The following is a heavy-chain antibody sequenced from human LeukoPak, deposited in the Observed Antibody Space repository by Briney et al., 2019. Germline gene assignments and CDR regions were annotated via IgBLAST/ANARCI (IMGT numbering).Heavy chain of an antibody. D-gene: IGHD2-2*01. CDR2: VYYSGTT. CDR3: ARGGASSKWLDS. J-gene: IGHJ5*01. V-gene: IGHV4-59*01. Sequence: PSETLSLTCTVSGGSISNYFWSWIRQPPGKGLEWVGWVYYSGTTNYNPSLESRVTISVDMSKNQFSLKLSSVTAADTAVYYCARGGASSKWLDSWGQGTLVTVSS. CDR1: GGSISNYF.